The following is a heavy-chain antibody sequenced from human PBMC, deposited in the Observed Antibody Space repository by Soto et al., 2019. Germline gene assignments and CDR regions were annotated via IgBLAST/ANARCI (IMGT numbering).Heavy chain of an antibody. J-gene: IGHJ4*02. CDR2: ISAYNGNT. CDR3: ARGSRWLVLTYFDY. CDR1: GYTFTSYG. V-gene: IGHV1-18*04. D-gene: IGHD6-19*01. Sequence: ASVKVSCKASGYTFTSYGISWVQQAPGQGLEWMGWISAYNGNTNYAQKLQGRVTMTTDTSTSTAYMELRSLRSDDTAVYYCARGSRWLVLTYFDYWGQGTLVTVSS.